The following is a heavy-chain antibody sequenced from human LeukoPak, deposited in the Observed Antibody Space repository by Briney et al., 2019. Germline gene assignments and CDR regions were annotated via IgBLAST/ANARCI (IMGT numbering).Heavy chain of an antibody. CDR1: GFTFDDYA. D-gene: IGHD4-17*01. Sequence: GGSLRLSCAASGFTFDDYAMHWVRQAPGKGLEWVSGISWNSGSIGYADSVKGRFTISRDNAKNSLYLQMNSLRAEDTALYYCAKDSTVTTAYYFDYWGQGTLVTVSS. CDR2: ISWNSGSI. V-gene: IGHV3-9*01. CDR3: AKDSTVTTAYYFDY. J-gene: IGHJ4*02.